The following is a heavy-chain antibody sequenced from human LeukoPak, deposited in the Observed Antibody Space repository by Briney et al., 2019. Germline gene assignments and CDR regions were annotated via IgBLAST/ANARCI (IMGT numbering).Heavy chain of an antibody. CDR2: INPSGGST. J-gene: IGHJ4*02. D-gene: IGHD3-10*01. Sequence: ASVKVSCKASGYTFTSYYMHWVRQAPGQGLEWMGIINPSGGSTSYAQKFQGRVTMTRDTSTSTVYVELSSLRSEDTAVYYCAREMDSLGELWGTFDYWGQGTLVTVSS. CDR1: GYTFTSYY. CDR3: AREMDSLGELWGTFDY. V-gene: IGHV1-46*01.